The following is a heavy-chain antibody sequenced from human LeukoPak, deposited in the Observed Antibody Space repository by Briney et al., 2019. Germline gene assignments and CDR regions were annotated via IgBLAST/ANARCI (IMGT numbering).Heavy chain of an antibody. J-gene: IGHJ6*02. CDR3: ARDLGDYDPYYYYYGMDV. CDR2: ISAYNGNT. V-gene: IGHV1-18*01. CDR1: GYTFAAFD. D-gene: IGHD4-17*01. Sequence: ASVKVSCKASGYTFAAFDINWLRQAPGQGLEWMGWISAYNGNTNYAQKLQGRVTMTTDTSTSTAYMELRSLRSDDTAVYYCARDLGDYDPYYYYYGMDVWGQGTTVTVSS.